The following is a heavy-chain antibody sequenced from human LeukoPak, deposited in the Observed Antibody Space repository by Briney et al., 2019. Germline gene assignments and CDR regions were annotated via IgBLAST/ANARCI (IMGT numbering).Heavy chain of an antibody. CDR2: ISASGGSP. Sequence: PGGSLRLSCAASGFTFSSCAMNWVRQAPGKGLEWVSCISASGGSPYYADSVKGRFTFSRDNSKNTLYLQMNSLRAEDTAIYYCAKQGGDYYDTTGKGFDYWGLGTLVTVSS. CDR3: AKQGGDYYDTTGKGFDY. D-gene: IGHD3-22*01. J-gene: IGHJ4*02. CDR1: GFTFSSCA. V-gene: IGHV3-23*01.